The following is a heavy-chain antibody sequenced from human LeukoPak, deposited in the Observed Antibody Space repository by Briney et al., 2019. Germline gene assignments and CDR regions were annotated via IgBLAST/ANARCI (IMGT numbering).Heavy chain of an antibody. CDR2: ISSSGSTI. V-gene: IGHV3-11*01. CDR1: GFTFSDYY. Sequence: PGGSLRLSCAASGFTFSDYYMSWIRQAPGKGLEWVSYISSSGSTIYYADSVKGRFTISRDNAKNSLYLQMHSLRAEDTAVYYCARSRSPFDWLLSYFDYWGQGTLVTVSS. CDR3: ARSRSPFDWLLSYFDY. D-gene: IGHD3-9*01. J-gene: IGHJ4*02.